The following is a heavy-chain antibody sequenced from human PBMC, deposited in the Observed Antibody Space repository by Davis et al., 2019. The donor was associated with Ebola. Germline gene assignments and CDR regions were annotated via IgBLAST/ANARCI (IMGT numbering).Heavy chain of an antibody. V-gene: IGHV3-48*02. CDR1: GFTFSSYS. D-gene: IGHD6-19*01. CDR3: AKGLGASDWYAFDY. J-gene: IGHJ4*02. CDR2: ISSSSSSI. Sequence: GGSLRLSCAASGFTFSSYSMNWVRQAPGKGLEWVSYISSSSSSIYYADSVKGRFTISRDNAKNSLCLQMDSLRDEDTAVYYCAKGLGASDWYAFDYWGQRALVTVSS.